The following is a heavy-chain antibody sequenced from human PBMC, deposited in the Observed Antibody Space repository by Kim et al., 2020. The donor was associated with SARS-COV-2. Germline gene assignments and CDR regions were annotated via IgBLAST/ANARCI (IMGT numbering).Heavy chain of an antibody. Sequence: SETLSLTCAVYGGSFSGYYWSWIRQPPGKGLEWIGEINHSGSTNYNPSLKSRVTISVDTSKNQFSLKLSSVTAADTAVYYCARGAWGSGSYYTHWFDPWGQGTLVTVSS. D-gene: IGHD3-10*01. J-gene: IGHJ5*02. V-gene: IGHV4-34*01. CDR3: ARGAWGSGSYYTHWFDP. CDR2: INHSGST. CDR1: GGSFSGYY.